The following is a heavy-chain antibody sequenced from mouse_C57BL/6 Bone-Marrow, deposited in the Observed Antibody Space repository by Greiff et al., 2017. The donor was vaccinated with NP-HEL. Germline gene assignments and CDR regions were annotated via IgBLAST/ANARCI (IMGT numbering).Heavy chain of an antibody. D-gene: IGHD2-3*01. CDR1: GFTFSDYG. CDR3: ARGGYYTSFAY. V-gene: IGHV5-17*01. CDR2: ISSGSSTI. J-gene: IGHJ3*01. Sequence: DVQLQESGGGLVKPGGSLKLSCAASGFTFSDYGMHWVRQAPEKGLEWVAYISSGSSTIYYADTVKGRFTISRDNAKNTLFLQMTSLRSEDTAMYYCARGGYYTSFAYWGQGTLVTVSA.